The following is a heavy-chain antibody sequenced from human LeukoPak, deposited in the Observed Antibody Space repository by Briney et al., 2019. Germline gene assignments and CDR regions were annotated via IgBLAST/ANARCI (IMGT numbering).Heavy chain of an antibody. J-gene: IGHJ4*02. CDR2: ISYDGSNK. D-gene: IGHD3-10*01. CDR3: AKDSRMVRGVHTPNFDY. V-gene: IGHV3-30*04. CDR1: GFTFSSYA. Sequence: GGSLRLSCAASGFTFSSYAMHWVRQAPGKGLEWVAVISYDGSNKYYADSVKGRFTISRDNSKNTLYLQMNSLRAEDTAVYYCAKDSRMVRGVHTPNFDYWGQGTLVTVSS.